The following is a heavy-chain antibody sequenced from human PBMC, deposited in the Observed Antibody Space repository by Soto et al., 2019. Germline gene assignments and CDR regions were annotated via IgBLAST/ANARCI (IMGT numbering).Heavy chain of an antibody. D-gene: IGHD6-19*01. CDR3: ARDVSSSGTFDY. J-gene: IGHJ4*02. CDR2: ISSSSSYI. V-gene: IGHV3-21*01. Sequence: GGSLRLSCAASGFTFSSYSMNWVRQAPGKGLEWVSSISSSSSYICYADSVKGRFTISRDNAKNSLYLQMNSLRAEDTAVYYCARDVSSSGTFDYWGQGTLVTVSS. CDR1: GFTFSSYS.